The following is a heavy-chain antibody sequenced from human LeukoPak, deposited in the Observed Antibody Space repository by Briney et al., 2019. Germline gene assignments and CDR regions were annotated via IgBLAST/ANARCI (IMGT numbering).Heavy chain of an antibody. D-gene: IGHD3-9*01. J-gene: IGHJ5*02. Sequence: GGSLRLSCAASGFTFSSYAMSWVRQAPGKGLEWVSAINGSGGSTYYADSVKGRFTISRDNSKNTLYLQMNSLRAEDTAVYYCAKDGSGVLRYFDWYSSGPPPHTWFDPWGQGTLVTVSS. CDR1: GFTFSSYA. V-gene: IGHV3-23*01. CDR3: AKDGSGVLRYFDWYSSGPPPHTWFDP. CDR2: INGSGGST.